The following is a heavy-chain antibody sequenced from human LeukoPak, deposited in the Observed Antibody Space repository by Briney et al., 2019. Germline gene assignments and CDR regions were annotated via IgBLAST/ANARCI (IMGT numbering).Heavy chain of an antibody. CDR3: ASKQGDYSKFYAFDI. V-gene: IGHV3-30*02. J-gene: IGHJ3*02. CDR2: TRYDGSDK. Sequence: GSLRLSCAASGFTFSSYGMHWVRQAPGKGLEWVTFTRYDGSDKYYADSVKGRFTISRDNSKNTLYLQMNSLRAEDTAVYYCASKQGDYSKFYAFDIWGQGTMVTVSS. D-gene: IGHD4-11*01. CDR1: GFTFSSYG.